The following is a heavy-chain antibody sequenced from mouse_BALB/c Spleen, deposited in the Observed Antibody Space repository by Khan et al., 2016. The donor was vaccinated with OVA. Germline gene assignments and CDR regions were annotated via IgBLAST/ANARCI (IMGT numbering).Heavy chain of an antibody. D-gene: IGHD1-1*01. J-gene: IGHJ2*01. CDR3: ATSYFYGCYFDY. Sequence: EVELVESGGGLVQPGGSRYLSCAASGFSFSSYGMHWVRQAPEKGLEWVAFISGDSSTIYYAATVKGRFTISRDTPKNTLFLQMTSLISEATVRSDCATSYFYGCYFDYWGPGTTLTVSS. V-gene: IGHV5-17*02. CDR1: GFSFSSYG. CDR2: ISGDSSTI.